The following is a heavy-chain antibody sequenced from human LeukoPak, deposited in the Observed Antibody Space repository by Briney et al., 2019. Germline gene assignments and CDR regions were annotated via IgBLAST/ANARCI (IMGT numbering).Heavy chain of an antibody. CDR1: GFQFSGYG. CDR2: IRYDGSNE. CDR3: AKVMPPGRILFYSYYMDA. J-gene: IGHJ6*03. V-gene: IGHV3-30*02. D-gene: IGHD2-15*01. Sequence: PGGSLRLSCAASGFQFSGYGLHWIRQAPDKGLEWVAFIRYDGSNEYYADSVKGRFTISRDKSKNTLSLQMNSLRVEDTAVYYCAKVMPPGRILFYSYYMDAWGRGTTVTASS.